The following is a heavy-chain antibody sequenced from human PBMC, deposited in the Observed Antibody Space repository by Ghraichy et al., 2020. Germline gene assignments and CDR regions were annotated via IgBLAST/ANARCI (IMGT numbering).Heavy chain of an antibody. J-gene: IGHJ6*02. CDR2: IYYSGST. V-gene: IGHV4-31*03. D-gene: IGHD2-2*01. Sequence: SETLSLTCTVSGGSISSGGYYWSWIRQHPGKGLEWIGYIYYSGSTYYNPSLKSRVTISVDTSKNQFSLKLSSVTAADTAVYYCASTGPDIVVVPAADQNYYYYYGMDVWGQGTTVTVSS. CDR3: ASTGPDIVVVPAADQNYYYYYGMDV. CDR1: GGSISSGGYY.